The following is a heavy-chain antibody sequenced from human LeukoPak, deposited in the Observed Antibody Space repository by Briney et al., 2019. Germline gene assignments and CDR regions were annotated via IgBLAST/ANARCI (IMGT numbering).Heavy chain of an antibody. CDR3: ARDPTYYYGSGSSGNWFDP. CDR2: INPNSGGT. D-gene: IGHD3-10*01. CDR1: EYTFTGYY. Sequence: ASVKVSCKASEYTFTGYYMHWVRQAPGQGLEWMGWINPNSGGTYYGQKFQGRVTMTRDTSITTAYMELNRLRSDDTAVYYCARDPTYYYGSGSSGNWFDPWGQGALVTVSS. V-gene: IGHV1-2*02. J-gene: IGHJ5*02.